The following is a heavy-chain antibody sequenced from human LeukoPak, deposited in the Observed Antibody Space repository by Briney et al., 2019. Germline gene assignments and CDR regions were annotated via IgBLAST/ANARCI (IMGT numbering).Heavy chain of an antibody. V-gene: IGHV4-4*07. J-gene: IGHJ3*02. CDR3: ARTTYGSPRAFDI. Sequence: SETLSLTCTVSGGSISTYYWSWIRQPAGKGLEWIGRIYTSGSSSYNPSLKSRATVSVDTSKKSFSLKLFFVTAADTAVYYCARTTYGSPRAFDIWGQGTMVTVSS. CDR1: GGSISTYY. CDR2: IYTSGSS. D-gene: IGHD1-26*01.